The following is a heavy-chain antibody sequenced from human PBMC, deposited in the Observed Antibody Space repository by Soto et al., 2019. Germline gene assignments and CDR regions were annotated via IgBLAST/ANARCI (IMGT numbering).Heavy chain of an antibody. Sequence: QVQLQESGPGLVKPSQTLSLTCTVSGGSISSGGYYWSWIRQHPGKGLEWIGYIYYSGSTYYTPSLKSRVTISVDTSKNQFSLKLSSVTAADTAVYYCARATKGEFGVVIVPWFDPWGQGTLVTVSS. D-gene: IGHD3-3*01. J-gene: IGHJ5*02. V-gene: IGHV4-31*03. CDR3: ARATKGEFGVVIVPWFDP. CDR1: GGSISSGGYY. CDR2: IYYSGST.